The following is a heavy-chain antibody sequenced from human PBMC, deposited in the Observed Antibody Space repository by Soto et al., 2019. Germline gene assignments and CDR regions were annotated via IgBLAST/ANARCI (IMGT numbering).Heavy chain of an antibody. V-gene: IGHV1-8*02. J-gene: IGHJ4*02. D-gene: IGHD3-10*01. Sequence: QVQLVQSGAEVRKPGASVKVSCKASGYTFTNFHFNWVRQATGQGLEWIGCMNPYSGDTGYAQNFQGRVTMTGDTSINTAYMEMTSLTSDDTAVYYCARGSPGPVDHWGQGTPVTVSS. CDR3: ARGSPGPVDH. CDR1: GYTFTNFH. CDR2: MNPYSGDT.